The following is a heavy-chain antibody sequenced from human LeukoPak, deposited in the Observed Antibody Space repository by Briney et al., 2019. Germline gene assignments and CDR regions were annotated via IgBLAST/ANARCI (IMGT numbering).Heavy chain of an antibody. CDR2: IKQDGSEK. V-gene: IGHV3-7*03. Sequence: GGSLRLSCAASGFTFSSHWMSWVRQAPGKGLEWVANIKQDGSEKYYVDSVKGRFTISRDNAKSSLYLQMNSLRAEDTAVYYCARDKVVGATSFDYWGQGTPVTVSS. D-gene: IGHD1-26*01. J-gene: IGHJ4*02. CDR1: GFTFSSHW. CDR3: ARDKVVGATSFDY.